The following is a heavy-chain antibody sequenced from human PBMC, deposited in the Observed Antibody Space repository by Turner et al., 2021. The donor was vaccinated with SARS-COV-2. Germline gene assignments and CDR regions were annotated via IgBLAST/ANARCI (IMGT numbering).Heavy chain of an antibody. D-gene: IGHD3-22*01. V-gene: IGHV4-39*01. CDR1: GGPISSSSYY. CDR2: IYYGGST. CDR3: AGEEVVFRASHTLYYYGMDV. J-gene: IGHJ6*02. Sequence: QLQLPESGPGLVKPSETLFLTCTVSGGPISSSSYYWGWIRQPPGKGLGWIGSIYYGGSTYYNPSLKSRVTISVDTSKNQFSLKLSSVTAADTAVYYCAGEEVVFRASHTLYYYGMDVWGQGTTVTVSS.